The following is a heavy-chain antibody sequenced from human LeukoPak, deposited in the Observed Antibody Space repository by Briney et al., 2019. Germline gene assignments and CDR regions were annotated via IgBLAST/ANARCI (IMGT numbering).Heavy chain of an antibody. CDR1: GFTFSSFS. CDR3: ARGTLKAAATDFDY. D-gene: IGHD6-13*01. V-gene: IGHV3-21*04. Sequence: PGGSLRLSCAASGFTFSSFSMNWVRQAPGKGLEWVSSISSSGSYIYYADSVEGRFTISRDNAKNSLYLQMNSLRAEDTALYYCARGTLKAAATDFDYWGQGTLVTVSS. CDR2: ISSSGSYI. J-gene: IGHJ4*02.